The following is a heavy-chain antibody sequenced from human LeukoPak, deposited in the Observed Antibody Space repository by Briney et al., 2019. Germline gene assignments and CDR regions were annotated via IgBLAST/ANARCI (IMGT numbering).Heavy chain of an antibody. J-gene: IGHJ6*02. Sequence: GGSLRLSCAASGFTFSSYAMSWVRRAPGKGLKWVSTISGSGGSTYYADSVKGRFTISRDNSKNTLYLQMNSLRAEDTAVYYCAKGGDGRYYDSSGSFFYYYGMDVWGQGTTVTVSS. V-gene: IGHV3-23*01. D-gene: IGHD3-22*01. CDR3: AKGGDGRYYDSSGSFFYYYGMDV. CDR1: GFTFSSYA. CDR2: ISGSGGST.